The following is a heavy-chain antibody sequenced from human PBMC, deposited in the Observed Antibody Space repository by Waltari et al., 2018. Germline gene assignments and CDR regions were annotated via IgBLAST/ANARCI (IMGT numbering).Heavy chain of an antibody. J-gene: IGHJ4*02. CDR3: SRSPAGYSWSDY. Sequence: EVRLEESGGGLVQPGGSLRLSCAASGFAFSSYWMHWVRQAPGKGLVWVSRIDDDGSGTTYADSVMGRFTISRDNAKNTVYLEMNSLRAEDTAVYYCSRSPAGYSWSDYWGQGTLVTVSS. CDR1: GFAFSSYW. V-gene: IGHV3-74*01. CDR2: IDDDGSGT. D-gene: IGHD5-18*01.